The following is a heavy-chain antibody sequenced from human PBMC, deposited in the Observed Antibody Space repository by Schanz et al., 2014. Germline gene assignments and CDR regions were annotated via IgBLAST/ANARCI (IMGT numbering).Heavy chain of an antibody. V-gene: IGHV3-48*01. D-gene: IGHD5-12*01. CDR3: ARKVVATIGGYYDN. CDR1: GFGFSSYS. Sequence: EVQLVESGGGLIQPGGSLRLSCAASGFGFSSYSMNWVRQAPGKGLEWVSYISGSSRTIYYADSMKGRFTMSRDNAKNSVFLQMNSLRADDTAVYYCARKVVATIGGYYDNWGQGTLVIVSS. CDR2: ISGSSRTI. J-gene: IGHJ4*02.